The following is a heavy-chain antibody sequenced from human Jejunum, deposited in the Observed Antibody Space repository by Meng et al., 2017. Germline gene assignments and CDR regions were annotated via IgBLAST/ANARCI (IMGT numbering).Heavy chain of an antibody. V-gene: IGHV3-33*01. J-gene: IGHJ4*02. CDR2: IWYDGTKK. CDR3: ARGTHYSDYVLDH. CDR1: GFVFSDSG. Sequence: QVRLVESGGGVVQSGKSLRLSCAASGFVFSDSGMHWVRQPPGKGLEWVAMIWYDGTKKYYTESLKGRFTISRDNSKNTVSLEMDSLRAEDTAIYYCARGTHYSDYVLDHWGQGTLVTVSS. D-gene: IGHD4-11*01.